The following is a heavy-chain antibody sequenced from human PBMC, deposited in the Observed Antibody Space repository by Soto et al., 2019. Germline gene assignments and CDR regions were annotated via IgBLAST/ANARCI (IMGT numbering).Heavy chain of an antibody. CDR2: ISYDGSNK. CDR3: AKTPVIAPSVGWLLLPVDY. Sequence: QVQLVESGGGVVQPGRSLRLSCAASGFTFSSYGMHWVRQAPGKGLEWVAVISYDGSNKYYADSVKGRFTISRDNSKNTLYLQMNSLRAEDTAVYYCAKTPVIAPSVGWLLLPVDYWGQGTLVTVSS. J-gene: IGHJ4*02. D-gene: IGHD3-22*01. CDR1: GFTFSSYG. V-gene: IGHV3-30*18.